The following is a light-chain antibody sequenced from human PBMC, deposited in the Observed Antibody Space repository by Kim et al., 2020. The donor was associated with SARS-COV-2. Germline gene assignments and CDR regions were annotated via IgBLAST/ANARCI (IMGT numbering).Light chain of an antibody. Sequence: DIQLTQSPSFLSASVGDRVTITCRASQGISGYFAWYQQKPGKAPKLLINAISTLQSGVPSRFSGSGSGTEFTLTISSLQPEDFATYYCQQVINYPITFGQGTRLEIK. J-gene: IGKJ5*01. V-gene: IGKV1-9*01. CDR3: QQVINYPIT. CDR1: QGISGY. CDR2: AIS.